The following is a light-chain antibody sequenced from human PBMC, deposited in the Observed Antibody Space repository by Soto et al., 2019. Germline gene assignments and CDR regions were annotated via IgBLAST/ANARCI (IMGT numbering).Light chain of an antibody. V-gene: IGLV1-44*01. CDR3: CSFTSSNTHV. CDR1: SSNIGSNT. Sequence: QSVLTQPPSASGTPGQTVTISCSGSSSNIGSNTVNWFQHLPGAVPKLLIFSNHQRPSGVPDRFSGSKSGTSASLAISGLQTEDEADYYCCSFTSSNTHVFGTGTKLTVL. J-gene: IGLJ1*01. CDR2: SNH.